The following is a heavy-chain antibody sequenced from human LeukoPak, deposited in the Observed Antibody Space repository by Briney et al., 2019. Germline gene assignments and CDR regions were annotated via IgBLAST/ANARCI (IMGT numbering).Heavy chain of an antibody. J-gene: IGHJ2*01. CDR2: MNPNSGNT. Sequence: GASVKVSCKASGYTFTGYYMHWVRQAPGQGLEWMGWMNPNSGNTGYAQKFQGRVTMTRNTSISTAYMELSSLRSEDTAVYYCYYFDLWGRGTLVTVSS. V-gene: IGHV1-8*02. CDR3: YYFDL. CDR1: GYTFTGYY.